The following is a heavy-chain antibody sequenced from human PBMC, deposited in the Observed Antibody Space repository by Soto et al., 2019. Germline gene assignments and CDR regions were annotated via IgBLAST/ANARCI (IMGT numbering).Heavy chain of an antibody. V-gene: IGHV4-31*11. Sequence: TLSLTCAVSVGSISSGGYYWSWIRHHPGKGLEWIGYIYYSGSTYYNPSLKSRVTISVDTSKNQFSLKLTSVTAADTAVYYCARVRGGGPFDDWGQGTLVTVSS. J-gene: IGHJ4*02. CDR2: IYYSGST. CDR1: VGSISSGGYY. CDR3: ARVRGGGPFDD. D-gene: IGHD1-26*01.